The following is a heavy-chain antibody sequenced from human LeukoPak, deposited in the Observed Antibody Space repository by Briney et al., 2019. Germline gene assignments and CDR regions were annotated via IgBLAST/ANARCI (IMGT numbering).Heavy chain of an antibody. CDR2: INPSGGST. D-gene: IGHD6-19*01. CDR3: ARDSSGWYLGTYNWFDP. J-gene: IGHJ5*02. V-gene: IGHV1-46*01. CDR1: GYTFTSYY. Sequence: ASVKVSCKASGYTFTSYYMHRVRQAPGQGLEWMGIINPSGGSTSYAQKFQGRVTMTRDTSTSTVYMELSSLRSEDTAVYYCARDSSGWYLGTYNWFDPWGQGTLVTVSS.